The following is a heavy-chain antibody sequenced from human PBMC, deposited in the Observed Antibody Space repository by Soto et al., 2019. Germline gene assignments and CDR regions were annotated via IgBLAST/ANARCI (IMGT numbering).Heavy chain of an antibody. V-gene: IGHV3-23*01. CDR2: VSGNGGNT. Sequence: GGSLRLSCVASGFSFSSYTMNWVRQAPGKGLEWVSGVSGNGGNTYYADSVKGRFSISRDNSKNTLYLQLNGLRAEDTAIYYCAKDRMGASGWFDPWGQGTPVTVSS. CDR3: AKDRMGASGWFDP. J-gene: IGHJ5*02. CDR1: GFSFSSYT. D-gene: IGHD1-26*01.